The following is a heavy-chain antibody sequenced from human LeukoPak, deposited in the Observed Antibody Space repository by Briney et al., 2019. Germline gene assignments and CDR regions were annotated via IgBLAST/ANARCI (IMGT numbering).Heavy chain of an antibody. CDR1: GYTFTSYY. D-gene: IGHD5-24*01. Sequence: GASVKVSCKASGYTFTSYYMHWVRQAPGQGLEWMGIINPSGGSTSYAQKFQGRVTMTRDTSTSTVYMELSSLRSEDTAVYYCARGRWLQSKKTYYFDYWGQGTLVTVSS. V-gene: IGHV1-46*01. J-gene: IGHJ4*02. CDR3: ARGRWLQSKKTYYFDY. CDR2: INPSGGST.